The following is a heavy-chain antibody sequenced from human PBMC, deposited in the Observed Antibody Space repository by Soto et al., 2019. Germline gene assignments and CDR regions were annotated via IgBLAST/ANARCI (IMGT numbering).Heavy chain of an antibody. CDR3: AREYSSSSYYYGMDV. J-gene: IGHJ6*02. CDR2: ISSSSSYI. CDR1: GFTFSSYD. Sequence: PGGSLRLSCAASGFTFSSYDMHWVRQAPGKGLEWVSSISSSSSYIYYADSVKGRLTISRDNAKNSLYLQMNSLRAEDTAVYYCAREYSSSSYYYGMDVWGQGTTVTVSS. V-gene: IGHV3-21*01. D-gene: IGHD6-6*01.